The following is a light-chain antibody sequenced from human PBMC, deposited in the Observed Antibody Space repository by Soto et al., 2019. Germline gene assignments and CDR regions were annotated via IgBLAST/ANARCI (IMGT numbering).Light chain of an antibody. CDR1: SGNVGAYDF. Sequence: LAQSASVSGSPGQSVTISGTGTSGNVGAYDFVSWYQQHPDKAPKLMIYEVSNRPSGVSYRFSGSKSVNTATLTISGLQAEDEADYYCSSYTTSSTRVFGTGTQVTV. CDR2: EVS. V-gene: IGLV2-14*03. CDR3: SSYTTSSTRV. J-gene: IGLJ1*01.